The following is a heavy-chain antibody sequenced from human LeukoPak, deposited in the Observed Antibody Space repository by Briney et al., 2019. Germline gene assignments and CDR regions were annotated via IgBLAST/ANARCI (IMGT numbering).Heavy chain of an antibody. Sequence: PSQTLSLTCTVSGGSISSGSYYWSWIRQPAGKGLEWIGRIYTSGSTNYNPSLKSRVTISVDTSKNQFSLKLSSVTAADTAVYYCARGIVASHAFDIWGQGTMVTVSS. J-gene: IGHJ3*02. D-gene: IGHD5-12*01. V-gene: IGHV4-61*02. CDR3: ARGIVASHAFDI. CDR1: GGSISSGSYY. CDR2: IYTSGST.